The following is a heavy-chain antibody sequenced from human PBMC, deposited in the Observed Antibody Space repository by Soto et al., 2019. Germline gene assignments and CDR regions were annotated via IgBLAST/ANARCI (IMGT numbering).Heavy chain of an antibody. CDR2: INSDGSST. CDR3: VRSYSGTYGCFEP. V-gene: IGHV3-74*01. Sequence: EVQLVESGGGLGQPGGSLRLSCAASGFTISSHWMHWVRQAPGKGLVWVSRINSDGSSTSYADSVKGRFIISRDNAKNTLYLQMNILRAEDTAVYYCVRSYSGTYGCFEPWGQGTLVTVSS. D-gene: IGHD1-26*01. J-gene: IGHJ5*02. CDR1: GFTISSHW.